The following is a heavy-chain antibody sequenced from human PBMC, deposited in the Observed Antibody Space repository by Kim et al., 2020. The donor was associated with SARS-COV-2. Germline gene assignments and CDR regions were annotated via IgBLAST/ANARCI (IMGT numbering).Heavy chain of an antibody. Sequence: GGSLRLSCAASDFTFSSYWMSWVRQSPGKGLEWVANIKQGGGEKHYVDSVEGRFTISRDNAKNSLYLQMNSLRVDDTAIYFCARERRYDWNDIGQSYYYGIDVWGQGTTVIVS. J-gene: IGHJ6*02. CDR1: DFTFSSYW. CDR2: IKQGGGEK. V-gene: IGHV3-7*03. CDR3: ARERRYDWNDIGQSYYYGIDV. D-gene: IGHD1-1*01.